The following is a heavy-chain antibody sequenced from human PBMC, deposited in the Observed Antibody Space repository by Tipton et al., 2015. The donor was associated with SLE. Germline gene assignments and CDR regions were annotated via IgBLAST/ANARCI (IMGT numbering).Heavy chain of an antibody. V-gene: IGHV4-61*01. Sequence: TLSLTCAVYGGSISSSSYYWAWIRQPPGKGLEWIGYIYTSGSTNYNPSLKSRVTISVDTPKNQFSLKLSSVTAADTAVYYCARDRGSGTWFDPWGQGTLVTVSS. CDR1: GGSISSSSYY. CDR3: ARDRGSGTWFDP. J-gene: IGHJ5*02. CDR2: IYTSGST. D-gene: IGHD3-10*01.